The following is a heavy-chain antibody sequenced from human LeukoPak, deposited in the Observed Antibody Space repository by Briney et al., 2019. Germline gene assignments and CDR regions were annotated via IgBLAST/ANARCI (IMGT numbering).Heavy chain of an antibody. V-gene: IGHV3-7*01. CDR1: GFTFSSYL. D-gene: IGHD5-18*01. CDR3: ARAVDPDTAMVTGYYFDY. Sequence: GGSLRLSCAASGFTFSSYLMSWVRQAPGKGLEWVANIKQDGSEKYYVDSVKGRFTISRDNAKNSLYLQMNSLRAEDTAVYYCARAVDPDTAMVTGYYFDYWGQGTLFTVSS. J-gene: IGHJ4*02. CDR2: IKQDGSEK.